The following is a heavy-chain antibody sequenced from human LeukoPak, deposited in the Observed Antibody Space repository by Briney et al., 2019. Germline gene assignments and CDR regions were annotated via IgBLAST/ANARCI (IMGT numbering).Heavy chain of an antibody. CDR1: GGSISSYY. CDR2: IYSSGNT. Sequence: KASETLSLTCTVSGGSISSYYWSWIRQPPGKGLEWIGRIYSSGNTNYNPSLKSRVTMSVDTSKNQFSLKLSSVTAADTAVYYCARDPPESDGDYSYYYYYMDVWGKGTTVTVSS. V-gene: IGHV4-4*07. CDR3: ARDPPESDGDYSYYYYYMDV. D-gene: IGHD4-17*01. J-gene: IGHJ6*03.